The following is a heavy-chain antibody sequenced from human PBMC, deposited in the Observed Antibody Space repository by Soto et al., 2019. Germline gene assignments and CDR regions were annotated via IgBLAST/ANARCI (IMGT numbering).Heavy chain of an antibody. V-gene: IGHV3-23*01. J-gene: IGHJ6*02. CDR1: GFTFSSYA. CDR2: ISGGGGTT. CDR3: AKGIGDYYYYYGMDV. Sequence: GGSLRLSCAASGFTFSSYAMVWFRQTPGKGREWVSTISGGGGTTYYADSVKGRFTFSRDNSKNTLYLQMNSLRAEDTAVYYCAKGIGDYYYYYGMDVWGQGTTVTVSS.